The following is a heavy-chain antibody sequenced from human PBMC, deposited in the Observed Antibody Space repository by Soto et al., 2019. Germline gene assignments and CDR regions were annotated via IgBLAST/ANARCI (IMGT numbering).Heavy chain of an antibody. CDR2: IYYSGST. D-gene: IGHD6-19*01. CDR3: ARAPAGTIYYFDY. CDR1: GASLSRYY. Sequence: SETLSLPWTVSGASLSRYYWGWIRQPPGKGPEWIGYIYYSGSTNYNPSLKSRVTMSVDTSKNQFSLKLSSVTAADTAVYYCARAPAGTIYYFDYWGQGTPVTVSS. V-gene: IGHV4-59*01. J-gene: IGHJ4*02.